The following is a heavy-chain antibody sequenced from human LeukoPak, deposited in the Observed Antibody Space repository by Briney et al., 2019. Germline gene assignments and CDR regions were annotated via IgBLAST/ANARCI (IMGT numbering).Heavy chain of an antibody. CDR1: GFTFSTYT. CDR3: ARDGIVATIAY. Sequence: GGSLRLSCAASGFTFSTYTMNWVRQAPGKGPEWVSSISDSSRSIYYADSLRGRFTISRDNAKNLLYLQMSSLTAEDTAVYYCARDGIVATIAYWGQGTLVTVSS. J-gene: IGHJ4*02. D-gene: IGHD5-12*01. V-gene: IGHV3-48*01. CDR2: ISDSSRSI.